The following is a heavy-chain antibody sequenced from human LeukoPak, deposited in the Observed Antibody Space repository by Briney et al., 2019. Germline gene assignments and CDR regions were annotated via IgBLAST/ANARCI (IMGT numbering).Heavy chain of an antibody. V-gene: IGHV1-69*05. J-gene: IGHJ6*03. Sequence: GASVKVSCKASGGTFSSYAISWARQAPGQGLEWMGGIIPIFGTANYAQKFQGRVTITTDESTSTAYMELSSLRSEDTAVYYCARASRSVVVPAAIEDYYYYMDVWGKGTTVTVSS. CDR1: GGTFSSYA. D-gene: IGHD2-2*01. CDR2: IIPIFGTA. CDR3: ARASRSVVVPAAIEDYYYYMDV.